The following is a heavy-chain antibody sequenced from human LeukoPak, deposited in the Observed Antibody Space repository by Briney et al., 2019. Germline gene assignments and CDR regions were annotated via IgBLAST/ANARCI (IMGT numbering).Heavy chain of an antibody. CDR3: ARDITWGGEAAMVF. J-gene: IGHJ4*02. V-gene: IGHV1-2*02. Sequence: VSVKVSCKASGYTFSGYYIHWVRQAPGQGLEWMGWINPNSGGTSSAQKFQGRVTMTRDTSLSTAYMELSRLTSDDTAVYYCARDITWGGEAAMVFWGQGTLVTVSS. CDR2: INPNSGGT. CDR1: GYTFSGYY. D-gene: IGHD5-18*01.